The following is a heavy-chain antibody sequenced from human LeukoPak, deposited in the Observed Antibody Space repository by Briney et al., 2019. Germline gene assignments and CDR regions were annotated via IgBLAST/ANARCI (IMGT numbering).Heavy chain of an antibody. V-gene: IGHV4-34*01. D-gene: IGHD3-10*01. CDR1: GGSFSGYY. CDR3: ARGRLPYGPFRPSKYYFDY. J-gene: IGHJ4*02. Sequence: SETLSLTCAVYGGSFSGYYWSWIRQPPGKGLEWIGEINHSGSTNYNPSLKSRVTISVDTSKNQFSLKLSSVTAADTAVYYCARGRLPYGPFRPSKYYFDYWGQGTLSPSPQ. CDR2: INHSGST.